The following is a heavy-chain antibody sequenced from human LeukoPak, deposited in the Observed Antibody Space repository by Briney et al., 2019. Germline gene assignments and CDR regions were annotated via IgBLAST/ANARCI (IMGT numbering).Heavy chain of an antibody. Sequence: PGGSLRLSCAASGFTFSSYAMSWVRQAPGKGLEWVSGISWNSGSIGYADSVKGRFTISRDNAKNSLYLQMNSLRAEDMALYYCAKDTQLGAFDIWGQGTMVTVSS. V-gene: IGHV3-9*03. CDR2: ISWNSGSI. D-gene: IGHD3-16*01. CDR3: AKDTQLGAFDI. J-gene: IGHJ3*02. CDR1: GFTFSSYA.